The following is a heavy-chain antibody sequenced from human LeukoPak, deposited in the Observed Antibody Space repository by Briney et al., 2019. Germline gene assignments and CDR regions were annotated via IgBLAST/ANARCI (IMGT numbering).Heavy chain of an antibody. CDR3: ASVGYCSGGSCYHYFDY. J-gene: IGHJ4*02. Sequence: SVKVSCKASGGTFSSYAISWVRQAPGQGLEWMGGITPIFGTANYAQKFQGRVTITADKSTSTAYMELSSLRSEDTAVYYCASVGYCSGGSCYHYFDYWGQGTLVTVSS. CDR2: ITPIFGTA. CDR1: GGTFSSYA. V-gene: IGHV1-69*06. D-gene: IGHD2-15*01.